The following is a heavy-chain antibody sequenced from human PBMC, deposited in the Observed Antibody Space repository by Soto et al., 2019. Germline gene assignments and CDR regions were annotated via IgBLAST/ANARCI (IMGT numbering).Heavy chain of an antibody. Sequence: ASVKVSCKASGYTFTSYGITWVRQAPGQGLEWMGIINPTSGRTTYAQRFQGRVTMTRDTSTSTVYMELSSVRSEDTAMYYCAICSIAATGPDFDYWGQGTLVTVSS. CDR1: GYTFTSYG. D-gene: IGHD6-13*01. J-gene: IGHJ4*02. CDR2: INPTSGRT. V-gene: IGHV1-46*01. CDR3: AICSIAATGPDFDY.